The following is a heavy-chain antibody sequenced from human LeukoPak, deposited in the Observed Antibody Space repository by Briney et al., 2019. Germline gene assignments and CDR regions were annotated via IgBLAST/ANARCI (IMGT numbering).Heavy chain of an antibody. J-gene: IGHJ4*02. CDR1: GFTFSSYS. Sequence: GGSLRLSCAASGFTFSSYSMNWVRQAPGKGLEWVSSISSSTSYIYYADSVKGRFTISKDNAKNSLYLQMNSLRAEDTAVYYCAAAVVPTAIEYWGQGTLVTVSS. CDR2: ISSSTSYI. CDR3: AAAVVPTAIEY. V-gene: IGHV3-21*01. D-gene: IGHD2-2*01.